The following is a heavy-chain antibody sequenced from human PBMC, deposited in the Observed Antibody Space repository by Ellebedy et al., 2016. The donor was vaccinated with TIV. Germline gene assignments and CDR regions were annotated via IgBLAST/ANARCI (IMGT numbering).Heavy chain of an antibody. Sequence: GGSLRLSXAASGFTFSSYSMNWVRQAPGKGLEWVSSISSSSSYIYYADSVKGRFTISRDNAKNSLYLQMNSLRAEDTAVYYCARDAGENSSGWYYFDYWGQGTLVTVSS. D-gene: IGHD6-19*01. CDR3: ARDAGENSSGWYYFDY. CDR2: ISSSSSYI. J-gene: IGHJ4*02. CDR1: GFTFSSYS. V-gene: IGHV3-21*01.